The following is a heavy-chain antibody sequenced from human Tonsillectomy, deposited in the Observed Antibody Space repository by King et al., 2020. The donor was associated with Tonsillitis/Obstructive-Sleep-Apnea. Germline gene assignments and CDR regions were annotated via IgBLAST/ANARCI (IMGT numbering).Heavy chain of an antibody. CDR2: IYYSGST. J-gene: IGHJ4*02. CDR3: AGADYYDSSGYYYFIGY. CDR1: GGSISSYY. D-gene: IGHD3-22*01. V-gene: IGHV4-59*01. Sequence: QLQESGLGLVKPSETLSLTCTVSGGSISSYYWSWIRQPPGKGLEWIGYIYYSGSTNYNPSLKSRVTISVDTSKNQFSLKLSSVTAADTAVYYCAGADYYDSSGYYYFIGYWGQGTLVTVSS.